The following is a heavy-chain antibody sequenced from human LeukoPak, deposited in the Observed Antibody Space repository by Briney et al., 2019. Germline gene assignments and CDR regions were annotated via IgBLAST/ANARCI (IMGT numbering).Heavy chain of an antibody. CDR2: INSDGSIT. D-gene: IGHD1-26*01. V-gene: IGHV3-74*01. J-gene: IGHJ4*02. CDR3: VRGVGTTSNDY. Sequence: GGSLRLPCAASGFTFSSFWMHWVRQVPGKGLVWLSRINSDGSITTYVDSVKGRFTISRDNAKNTLYLQMNSLRAEDTAMYYCVRGVGTTSNDYWGQGTLVTVSS. CDR1: GFTFSSFW.